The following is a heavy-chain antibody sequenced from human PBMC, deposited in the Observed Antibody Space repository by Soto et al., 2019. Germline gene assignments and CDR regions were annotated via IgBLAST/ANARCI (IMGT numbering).Heavy chain of an antibody. CDR2: IYYSGST. CDR3: SRRSGYSGYDYHIAWFDP. V-gene: IGHV4-61*08. J-gene: IGHJ5*01. D-gene: IGHD5-12*01. CDR1: GGSISSGGYY. Sequence: SATPSLTCTVSGGSISSGGYYWSWIRQHPGKCLEWIGYIYYSGSTNYNPSLKSRVTISVDTSENQFSLKLSSVTAADTDVYYFSRRSGYSGYDYHIAWFDPWGQRTVVTVSS.